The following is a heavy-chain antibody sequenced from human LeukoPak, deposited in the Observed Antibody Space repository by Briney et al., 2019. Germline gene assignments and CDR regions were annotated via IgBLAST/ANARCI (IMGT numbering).Heavy chain of an antibody. CDR2: ISGSGGST. Sequence: GGSLRLSCAASGFTFSSYAMSWVRQAPGKGLEWVSTISGSGGSTYYADSVKGRFTLSRDNSKNTLYLQMNSLRAEDTAVYYCARSRPRDSSGKGLYYFDYWGQGTLVTVSS. J-gene: IGHJ4*02. V-gene: IGHV3-23*01. CDR1: GFTFSSYA. CDR3: ARSRPRDSSGKGLYYFDY. D-gene: IGHD3-22*01.